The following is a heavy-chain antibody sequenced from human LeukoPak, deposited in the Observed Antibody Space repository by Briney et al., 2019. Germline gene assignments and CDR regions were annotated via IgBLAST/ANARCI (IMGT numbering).Heavy chain of an antibody. V-gene: IGHV1-69*04. CDR1: GGTFSSYA. CDR3: ARPTTIDLRGFDP. CDR2: IIPILGIA. D-gene: IGHD4-17*01. J-gene: IGHJ5*02. Sequence: ASVKVSCKASGGTFSSYAVSWVRQAPGQGLEWMGRIIPILGIANYAQKFQGRVTITADKSTSTAYMELSSLRSEDTAVYYCARPTTIDLRGFDPWGQGTLVTVSS.